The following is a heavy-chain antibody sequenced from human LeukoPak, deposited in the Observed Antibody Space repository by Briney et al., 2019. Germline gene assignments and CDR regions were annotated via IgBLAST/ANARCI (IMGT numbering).Heavy chain of an antibody. D-gene: IGHD3-3*01. J-gene: IGHJ6*04. CDR1: GGTFSSYA. V-gene: IGHV1-69*13. CDR3: ALSGAIFGVVITPFVDV. Sequence: SVKVSCKASGGTFSSYAISWVRQAPGQGLEWMGGTIPIFGTANYAQKFQGRVTITADESTSTAYMELSSLRSEDTAVYYCALSGAIFGVVITPFVDVWGKGTTVTVSS. CDR2: TIPIFGTA.